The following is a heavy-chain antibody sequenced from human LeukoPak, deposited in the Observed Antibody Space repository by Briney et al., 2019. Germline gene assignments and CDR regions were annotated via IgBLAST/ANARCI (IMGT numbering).Heavy chain of an antibody. D-gene: IGHD3-16*02. CDR3: ARAPSIRVITNFDY. J-gene: IGHJ4*02. CDR2: MNPNSGNT. V-gene: IGHV1-8*02. CDR1: GYTFTSYY. Sequence: ASVKVSCKASGYTFTSYYMHWVRQATGQGLEWMGWMNPNSGNTGYAQKFQGRVTMTRNTSISTAYMELSRLRSDDTAVYYCARAPSIRVITNFDYWGQGTLVTVSS.